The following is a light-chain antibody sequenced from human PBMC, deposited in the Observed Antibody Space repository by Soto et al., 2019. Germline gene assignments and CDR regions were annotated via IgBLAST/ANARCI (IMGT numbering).Light chain of an antibody. J-gene: IGLJ3*02. Sequence: NFMLTQPHSVSESPGKTVTISCTGSSGSIASHYVQWFQQRPASAPTTLIYQNNQRPSGVPDRFSGSIDSSSNSASLTISGLKTDDEDDYYCQSHETSNVVFGGGTKLTVL. V-gene: IGLV6-57*02. CDR3: QSHETSNVV. CDR2: QNN. CDR1: SGSIASHY.